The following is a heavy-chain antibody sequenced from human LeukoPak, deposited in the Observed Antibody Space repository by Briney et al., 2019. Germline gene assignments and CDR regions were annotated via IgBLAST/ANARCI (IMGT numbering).Heavy chain of an antibody. V-gene: IGHV3-43D*03. CDR1: GFTFSIYS. J-gene: IGHJ4*02. CDR2: ISWDGGGT. Sequence: PGGSLRLSCAASGFTFSIYSMNWVRQAPGQGLEWVSLISWDGGGTYYADTVKGRFTISRDNSKNSLYLQMNSLRAEDTALYYCAKDMAAYYYASGNIDYWGQGTLVTVSS. D-gene: IGHD3-10*01. CDR3: AKDMAAYYYASGNIDY.